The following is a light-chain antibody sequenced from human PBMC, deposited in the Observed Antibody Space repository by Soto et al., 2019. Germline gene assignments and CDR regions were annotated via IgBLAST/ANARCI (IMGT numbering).Light chain of an antibody. CDR2: GAS. CDR1: QSVSSSY. CDR3: QHYGSTPWT. Sequence: EVVLTQSPVTLSLSPGERATLSCRASQSVSSSYLAWYQQKPGQAPRLLIYGASSRATDIPDRITGSGSGTDFTLTISRLELEDFAVYYCQHYGSTPWTFGQGTKVDIK. V-gene: IGKV3-20*01. J-gene: IGKJ1*01.